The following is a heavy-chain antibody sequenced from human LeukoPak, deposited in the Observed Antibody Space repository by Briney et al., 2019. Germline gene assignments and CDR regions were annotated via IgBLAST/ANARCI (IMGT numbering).Heavy chain of an antibody. J-gene: IGHJ4*02. D-gene: IGHD5-12*01. CDR3: ASEGSSGYVDY. CDR1: GGSISSGDYY. Sequence: SGTLSLTCTVSGGSISSGDYYWRWIRQPPGKGLEWIGYIYYSGGTHYNPSLKSRVTISVDTSKNQFSLKLSSVTAADTAVYYCASEGSSGYVDYWGQGTLVTVSS. CDR2: IYYSGGT. V-gene: IGHV4-30-4*01.